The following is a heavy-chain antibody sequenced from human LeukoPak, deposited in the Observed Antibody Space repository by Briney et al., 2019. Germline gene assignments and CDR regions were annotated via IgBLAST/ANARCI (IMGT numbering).Heavy chain of an antibody. CDR3: ARGRGSWYYYYYYMDV. D-gene: IGHD6-13*01. J-gene: IGHJ6*03. V-gene: IGHV1-46*01. Sequence: ASVKVSCKASGYTFTSYYMHWVRQAPGQGLEWMGIINPSGGSTSYAQKFQGRVTMTRDTSTSTVYMELSSLRSEDTAVYYCARGRGSWYYYYYYMDVWGKGTTVTVSS. CDR1: GYTFTSYY. CDR2: INPSGGST.